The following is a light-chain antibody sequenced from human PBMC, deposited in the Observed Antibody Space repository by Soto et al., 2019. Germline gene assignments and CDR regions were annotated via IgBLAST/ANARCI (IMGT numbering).Light chain of an antibody. Sequence: DIQMTQSPSTLSASVGDRVTITCRARQSISSWLAWYKQKPGKDPKLLIYKASSLQSGVPSRFSGSGSGTEFTLTISSLQPDDFATYYCQHYNSYPLTFGGGTKVEIK. CDR3: QHYNSYPLT. J-gene: IGKJ4*01. CDR1: QSISSW. CDR2: KAS. V-gene: IGKV1-5*03.